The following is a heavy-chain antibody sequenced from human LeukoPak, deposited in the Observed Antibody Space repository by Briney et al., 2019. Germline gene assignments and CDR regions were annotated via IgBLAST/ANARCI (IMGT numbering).Heavy chain of an antibody. CDR1: GFTFSSYG. J-gene: IGHJ4*02. CDR3: AKDDRGVVVIAIRY. D-gene: IGHD2-21*01. V-gene: IGHV3-30*02. Sequence: AGGSLRLSCAASGFTFSSYGMHWVRQAPGKGLEWVAFIRYDGSNKYYADSVKGRFTISRDNSKNTLYLQMNSLRAEDTALYYCAKDDRGVVVIAIRYWGQGTLVTVSS. CDR2: IRYDGSNK.